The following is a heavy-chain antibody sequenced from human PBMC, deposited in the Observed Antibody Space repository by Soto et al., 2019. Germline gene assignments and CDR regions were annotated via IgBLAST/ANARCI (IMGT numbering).Heavy chain of an antibody. CDR1: GGSFSIYY. V-gene: IGHV4-34*01. CDR3: ARGSNGDYPEG. D-gene: IGHD2-8*01. J-gene: IGHJ4*02. CDR2: VDHRGGVT. Sequence: SETLSLTCGDYGGSFSIYYWSWIRQSPGKGLEWIEEVDHRGGVTKYNPTIKSRVNISRDTYKNQISLNQKSVNAADTAVYYCARGSNGDYPEGWGQGTLVTVS.